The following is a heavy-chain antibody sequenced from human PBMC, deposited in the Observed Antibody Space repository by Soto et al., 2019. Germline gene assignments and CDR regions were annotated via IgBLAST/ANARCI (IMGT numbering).Heavy chain of an antibody. Sequence: QVQLVESGGGVVQPGRSLRLSCAASGFTFSSYAMHWVRQAPGKGLEWVAVISYDGSNKYYADSVKGRFTISRDNSKNTLYLQMNSLRAEDTAVYYCAGEHSGDDYVSFRKTYYYYGMDVWGQGTTVTVSS. V-gene: IGHV3-30-3*01. J-gene: IGHJ6*02. D-gene: IGHD3-16*01. CDR2: ISYDGSNK. CDR3: AGEHSGDDYVSFRKTYYYYGMDV. CDR1: GFTFSSYA.